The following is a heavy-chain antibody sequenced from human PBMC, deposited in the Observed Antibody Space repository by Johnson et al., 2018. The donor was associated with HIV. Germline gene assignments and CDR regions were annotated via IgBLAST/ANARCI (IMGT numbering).Heavy chain of an antibody. CDR2: ISYSGGTT. Sequence: VQLVESGGGLVQPGGSLRLSCAASGFTFSTYAMSWVRQAPGKGLEWVSTISYSGGTTSYADSVKGRFTISRDNSKNTLYLHMNSLRAEDTAVYSCARNSRNDAFDIWGQGTMVTVSS. CDR3: ARNSRNDAFDI. J-gene: IGHJ3*02. CDR1: GFTFSTYA. D-gene: IGHD2/OR15-2a*01. V-gene: IGHV3-23*04.